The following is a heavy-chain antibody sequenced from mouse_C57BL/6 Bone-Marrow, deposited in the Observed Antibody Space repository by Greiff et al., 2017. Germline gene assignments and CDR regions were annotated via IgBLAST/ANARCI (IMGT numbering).Heavy chain of an antibody. CDR2: IHPNSGST. CDR1: GYTFTSYW. Sequence: VQLQQPGAELVKPGASVKLSCKASGYTFTSYWMHWVKQRPGQGLEWIGMIHPNSGSTNYNEKFKSKATLTVDKSSSTAYMQLSSLTSEDSAVYYCARSEGGVYGYDGGYWYFDVWGTGTTVTVSA. CDR3: ARSEGGVYGYDGGYWYFDV. D-gene: IGHD2-2*01. V-gene: IGHV1-64*01. J-gene: IGHJ1*03.